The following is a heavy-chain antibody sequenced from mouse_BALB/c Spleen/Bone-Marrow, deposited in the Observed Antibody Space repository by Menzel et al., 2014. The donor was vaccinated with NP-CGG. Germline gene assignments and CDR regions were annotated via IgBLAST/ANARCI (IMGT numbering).Heavy chain of an antibody. CDR1: GYTFTSYN. CDR3: ARPPDY. J-gene: IGHJ2*01. Sequence: VQLQQSGAELVKPGASVKMSCKASGYTFTSYNMHWVKQTPGQGLEWIGAIYPGNGDTPYNQKFKGKATVTADKSSSTAYMQLSSLPSENSAVYYCARPPDYGGQGTTLTVSS. CDR2: IYPGNGDT. D-gene: IGHD6-1*01. V-gene: IGHV1-12*01.